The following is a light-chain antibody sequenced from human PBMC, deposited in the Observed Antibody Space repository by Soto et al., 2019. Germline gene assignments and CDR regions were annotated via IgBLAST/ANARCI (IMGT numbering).Light chain of an antibody. CDR1: SSNIGAGYD. CDR3: QSYDSSLRHVV. V-gene: IGLV1-40*01. CDR2: GNS. Sequence: QSVLTQPPSVSGAPGQRVTISCTGSSSNIGAGYDVHWYQQLPGTAPKLLIYGNSNRPSGVPDRFSGSKSGTSASLAITGLEAEDGADYYCQSYDSSLRHVVFGGGTKLTVL. J-gene: IGLJ2*01.